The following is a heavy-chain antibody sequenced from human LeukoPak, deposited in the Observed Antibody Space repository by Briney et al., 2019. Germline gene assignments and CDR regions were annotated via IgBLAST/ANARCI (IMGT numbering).Heavy chain of an antibody. J-gene: IGHJ6*02. Sequence: SETLSLTCTVSGGSISSSSYYWGWIRQPPGRGLDWIGTNYYAGGAYYTPSLKSRVTIYVDTSKNQFSLRLGSVTAADTAVYYCARGFGESEYYYYGMDVWGQGTTVTVSS. CDR3: ARGFGESEYYYYGMDV. D-gene: IGHD3-10*01. CDR1: GGSISSSSYY. CDR2: NYYAGGA. V-gene: IGHV4-39*01.